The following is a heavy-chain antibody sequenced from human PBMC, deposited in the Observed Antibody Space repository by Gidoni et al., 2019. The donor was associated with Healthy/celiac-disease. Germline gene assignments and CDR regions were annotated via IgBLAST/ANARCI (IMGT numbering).Heavy chain of an antibody. CDR2: ISAYNGNT. CDR3: ARQRYFDWLPYAFDI. D-gene: IGHD3-9*01. V-gene: IGHV1-18*01. Sequence: QVQLVQSGAEVKKPGASVKVSCKASGYTFTSYGISWVRQAPGQVLEWMGWISAYNGNTNYAQKLQGIVTMTTDTSTSTAYMELRSLRSDDTAVYYCARQRYFDWLPYAFDIWGQGTMVTVSS. CDR1: GYTFTSYG. J-gene: IGHJ3*02.